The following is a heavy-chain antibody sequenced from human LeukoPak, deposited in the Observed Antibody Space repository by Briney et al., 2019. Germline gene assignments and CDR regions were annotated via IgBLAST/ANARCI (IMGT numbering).Heavy chain of an antibody. CDR3: ARVLAEYLQIFAFDI. CDR2: IYHSGIT. J-gene: IGHJ3*02. Sequence: SETLSLTCTVSDYSISSGYGYYWGWIRQPPGKGLEWIGNIYHSGITYYNHFNSSLKSRVTISIDTSKNQFSLKLSSVTAADTAVYYCARVLAEYLQIFAFDIWGQGTMVTVSS. CDR1: DYSISSGYGYY. D-gene: IGHD2-15*01. V-gene: IGHV4-38-2*02.